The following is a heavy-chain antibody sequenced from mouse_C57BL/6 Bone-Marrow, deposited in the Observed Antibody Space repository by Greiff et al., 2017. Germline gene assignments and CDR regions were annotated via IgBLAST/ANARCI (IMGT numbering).Heavy chain of an antibody. CDR3: ARGYYSNYGGYAMDY. D-gene: IGHD2-5*01. CDR1: GFTFSDSG. V-gene: IGHV5-17*01. J-gene: IGHJ4*01. CDR2: ISSGSSTI. Sequence: EVQLVESGGGLVKPGGSLKLSCAASGFTFSDSGMHWVRQAPEKGLEWVAYISSGSSTIYYAATVKGRFTISRDNAKNTLFLQMTSLRSEDTAMYYCARGYYSNYGGYAMDYWGQGTSVTVSS.